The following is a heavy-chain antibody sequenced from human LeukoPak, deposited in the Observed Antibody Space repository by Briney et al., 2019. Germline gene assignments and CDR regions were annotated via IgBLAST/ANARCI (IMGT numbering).Heavy chain of an antibody. V-gene: IGHV4-34*01. J-gene: IGHJ4*02. Sequence: EIHHSGTNTYNPSLKSRVTISVDTSKNQFSLKLSSVTAADTAVYYCARVRGVIISIFDYWGQGTLVTVSS. CDR3: ARVRGVIISIFDY. D-gene: IGHD3-10*01. CDR2: IHHSGTN.